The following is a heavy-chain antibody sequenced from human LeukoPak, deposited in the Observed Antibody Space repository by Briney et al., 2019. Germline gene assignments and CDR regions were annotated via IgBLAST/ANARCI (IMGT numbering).Heavy chain of an antibody. D-gene: IGHD6-19*01. CDR1: GGSISSYY. J-gene: IGHJ4*02. CDR2: IYTSGST. Sequence: SETLSLTCTVSGGSISSYYWSWIRQPAGKGLEWIGRIYTSGSTNYNPSLKSRVTMSVDTSKNQFSLKLSSVTAADTAVYYCASESGWYSLSVFDHWGQGTLVTVSS. CDR3: ASESGWYSLSVFDH. V-gene: IGHV4-4*07.